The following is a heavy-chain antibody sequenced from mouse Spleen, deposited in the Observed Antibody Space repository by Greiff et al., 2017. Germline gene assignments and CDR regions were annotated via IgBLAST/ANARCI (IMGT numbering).Heavy chain of an antibody. V-gene: IGHV6-6*02. CDR2: IRLKSNNYAT. Sequence: EVKLMESGGGLVQPGGSMKLSCVASGFTFSNYWMNWVRQSPEKGLEWVAEIRLKSNNYATHYAESVKGRFTISRDDSKSSVYLQMNNLRAEDTGIYYCTRVYYGYDDGTRGYAMDYWGQGTSVTVSS. CDR1: GFTFSNYW. D-gene: IGHD2-2*01. CDR3: TRVYYGYDDGTRGYAMDY. J-gene: IGHJ4*01.